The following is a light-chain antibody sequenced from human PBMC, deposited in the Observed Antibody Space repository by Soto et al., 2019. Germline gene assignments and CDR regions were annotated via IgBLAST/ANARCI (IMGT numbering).Light chain of an antibody. CDR2: WAS. Sequence: DIVMTQSPDSLAVSLGERATINRKSSQSVLHSPNNKNYLAWYQQQPGQPPKLLIYWASTRESGVPDRFSGSGSGTDFTLTISSLQAEDVAVYYCHQYNGIPWTFGQGTKVEIK. CDR1: QSVLHSPNNKNY. V-gene: IGKV4-1*01. CDR3: HQYNGIPWT. J-gene: IGKJ1*01.